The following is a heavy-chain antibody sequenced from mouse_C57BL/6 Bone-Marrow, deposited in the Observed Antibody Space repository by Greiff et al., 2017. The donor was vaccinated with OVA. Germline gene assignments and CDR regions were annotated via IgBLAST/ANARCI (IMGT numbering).Heavy chain of an antibody. V-gene: IGHV2-5*01. Sequence: VKLVESGPGLVQPSQRLSITCTVSGFSLTSYGVHWVRQSPGKGLEWLGVIWRGGSTDYNAAFMSRLSITKDNSKSQVFFKMNSLQADDTAIYYCAKTTIVTTFWYFDVWGTGTTVTVSS. D-gene: IGHD2-5*01. CDR3: AKTTIVTTFWYFDV. J-gene: IGHJ1*03. CDR1: GFSLTSYG. CDR2: IWRGGST.